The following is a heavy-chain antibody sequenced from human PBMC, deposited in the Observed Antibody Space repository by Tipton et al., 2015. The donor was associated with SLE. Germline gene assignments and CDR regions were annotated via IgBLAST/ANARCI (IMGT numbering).Heavy chain of an antibody. CDR3: ARFVVPYYFDY. D-gene: IGHD2-21*01. CDR2: ISYDGSNK. Sequence: LSLTCAVSGYSISSGYYWGWIRQPPGKGLEWVAVISYDGSNKYYADSVKGRFTISRDNSKNTLYLQMNSLRAEDTAVYYCARFVVPYYFDYWGQGTLVTVS. CDR1: GYSISSGY. J-gene: IGHJ4*02. V-gene: IGHV3-30-3*01.